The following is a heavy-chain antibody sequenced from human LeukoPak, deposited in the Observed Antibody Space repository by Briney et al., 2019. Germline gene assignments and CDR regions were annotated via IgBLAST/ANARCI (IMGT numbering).Heavy chain of an antibody. J-gene: IGHJ5*02. D-gene: IGHD3-10*01. Sequence: GPSVKVSCKASGGTFSSYAISWVRQAPGQGLEWMGGIIPIFGTANYAQKFQGRVTITADESTSTAYMELSSLRSEDTAVYYCARRGNMVRGVIIPYDNWFDPWGQGTLVTVSS. V-gene: IGHV1-69*13. CDR2: IIPIFGTA. CDR1: GGTFSSYA. CDR3: ARRGNMVRGVIIPYDNWFDP.